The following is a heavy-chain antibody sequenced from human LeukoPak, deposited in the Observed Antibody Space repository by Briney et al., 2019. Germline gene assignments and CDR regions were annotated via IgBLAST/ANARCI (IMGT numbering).Heavy chain of an antibody. J-gene: IGHJ6*04. V-gene: IGHV3-21*01. CDR1: GLIFSSYG. CDR2: ISKSSSYI. CDR3: ARDLAVWFGELHGMDV. Sequence: PGGSLSLSCAASGLIFSSYGLHCVRQAAGRGLEGVGSISKSSSYIYYADSVKGRFTLSRDNAKNSLYLQMNSQRAEDTAVYYCARDLAVWFGELHGMDVWGKGTTVTVSS. D-gene: IGHD3-10*01.